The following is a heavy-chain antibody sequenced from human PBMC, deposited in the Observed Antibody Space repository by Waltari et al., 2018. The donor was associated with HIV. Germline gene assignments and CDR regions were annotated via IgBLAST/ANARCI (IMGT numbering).Heavy chain of an antibody. V-gene: IGHV1-18*01. Sequence: QIHLVQSGDEVKKPGASVKVYCKASGYTFTNYGMNWVRQAPGQGLEWRGWISAYNGNTNYAQKLQGRVTMTTDTSTSTAYMELRSLRSDDTAVYYCAREGGSLAFDYWGQGTLVTVSS. CDR1: GYTFTNYG. CDR3: AREGGSLAFDY. J-gene: IGHJ4*02. D-gene: IGHD1-26*01. CDR2: ISAYNGNT.